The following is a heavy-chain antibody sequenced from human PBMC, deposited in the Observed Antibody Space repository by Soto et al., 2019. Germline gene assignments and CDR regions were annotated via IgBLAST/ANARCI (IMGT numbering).Heavy chain of an antibody. CDR2: IGSNGAST. CDR1: GFTFSTYW. D-gene: IGHD3-16*01. V-gene: IGHV3-64D*06. CDR3: VRGGGAYAGSSLWFDS. Sequence: GGSLRLSCAASGFTFSTYWMHWVRQAPGKGLEYVAAIGSNGASTFYPGSVKGRFIISRDNSKNTLFLQMNTLRPDDTAVYYCVRGGGAYAGSSLWFDSWGQGTLVTVSS. J-gene: IGHJ5*01.